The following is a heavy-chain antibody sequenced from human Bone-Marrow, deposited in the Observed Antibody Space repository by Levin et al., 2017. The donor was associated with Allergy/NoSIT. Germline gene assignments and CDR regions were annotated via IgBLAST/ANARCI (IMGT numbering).Heavy chain of an antibody. CDR1: GFTFSSYA. J-gene: IGHJ6*03. D-gene: IGHD1-26*01. Sequence: GGSLRLSCSASGFTFSSYAMHWVRQAPGKGLEYVSAISSNGGSTYYADSVKGRFTISRDNSKNTLYLQMSSLRAEDTAVYYCVWEKHNYYYYMDVWGKGTTVTVSS. V-gene: IGHV3-64D*06. CDR3: VWEKHNYYYYMDV. CDR2: ISSNGGST.